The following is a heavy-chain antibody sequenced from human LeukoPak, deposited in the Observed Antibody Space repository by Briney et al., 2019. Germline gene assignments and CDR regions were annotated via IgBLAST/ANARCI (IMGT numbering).Heavy chain of an antibody. CDR1: GYTFTSYG. Sequence: ASVKVSCKASGYTFTSYGISWVRQAPGQGLEWMGWISAYNGNTNYAQKLQGRVTMTTDTSTSTAYMELRSLRSDDTAVYYCARAPRSWTQGWRNFDYWGQGTLVTVSS. CDR2: ISAYNGNT. CDR3: ARAPRSWTQGWRNFDY. D-gene: IGHD1-26*01. V-gene: IGHV1-18*01. J-gene: IGHJ4*02.